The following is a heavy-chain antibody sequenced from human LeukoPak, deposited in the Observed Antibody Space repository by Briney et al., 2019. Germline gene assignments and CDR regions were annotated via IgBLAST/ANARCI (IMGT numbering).Heavy chain of an antibody. CDR1: GYTFTGYY. CDR3: ARDRITMVRGVYNWFDP. CDR2: INPNSGGT. J-gene: IGHJ5*02. V-gene: IGHV1-2*06. Sequence: GASVKVSCKASGYTFTGYYMHWVRQAPGQGLEWMGRINPNSGGTNYAQKFQGRVTMTRDTSISTAYMELSRLRSDDTAVYCCARDRITMVRGVYNWFDPWGQGTLVTVSS. D-gene: IGHD3-10*01.